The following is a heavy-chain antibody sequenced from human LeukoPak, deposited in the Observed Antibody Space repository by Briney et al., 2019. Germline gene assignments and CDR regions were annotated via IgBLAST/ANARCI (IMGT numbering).Heavy chain of an antibody. Sequence: GGSLRLSCAASGFTFSSYSMNWVRQAPGKGLEWVSSISSSSSYIYYADSVKGRFTISRDNAKNSLYLQMNSLRVEDTAVYYCARDRGIAAAAVFDYWGQGTLVTVSS. V-gene: IGHV3-21*01. J-gene: IGHJ4*02. D-gene: IGHD6-13*01. CDR2: ISSSSSYI. CDR1: GFTFSSYS. CDR3: ARDRGIAAAAVFDY.